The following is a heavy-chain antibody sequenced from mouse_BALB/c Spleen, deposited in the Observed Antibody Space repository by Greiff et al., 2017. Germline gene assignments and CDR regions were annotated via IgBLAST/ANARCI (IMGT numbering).Heavy chain of an antibody. CDR3: ARDNDYDGGAWFAY. CDR1: GFTFSSFG. J-gene: IGHJ3*01. V-gene: IGHV5-17*02. Sequence: DVMLVESGGGLVQPGGSRKLSCAASGFTFSSFGMHWVRQAPEKGLEWVAYISSGSSTIYYADTVKGRFTISRDNPKNTLFLQMTSLRSEDTAMYYCARDNDYDGGAWFAYWGQGTLVTVSA. CDR2: ISSGSSTI. D-gene: IGHD2-4*01.